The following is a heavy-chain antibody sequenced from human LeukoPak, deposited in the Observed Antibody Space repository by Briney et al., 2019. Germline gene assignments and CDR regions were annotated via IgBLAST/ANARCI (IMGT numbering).Heavy chain of an antibody. CDR3: ARDLEGYNGFDN. CDR1: GYSISSGYY. D-gene: IGHD5-24*01. CDR2: IYHSGST. J-gene: IGHJ4*02. Sequence: SETLSLTCTVSGYSISSGYYWGWIRQPPGKGLEWIGSIYHSGSTYYNPSLKSRVTISVDTSKNQFSLKVSSVTAADTAVYYCARDLEGYNGFDNWGQGTLVTVSS. V-gene: IGHV4-38-2*02.